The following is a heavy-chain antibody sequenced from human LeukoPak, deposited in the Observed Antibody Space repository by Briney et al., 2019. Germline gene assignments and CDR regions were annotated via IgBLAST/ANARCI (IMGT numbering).Heavy chain of an antibody. V-gene: IGHV3-30*02. J-gene: IGHJ6*03. Sequence: GGSLRLSCAASGFTFSSYGMLGVRQAPGKGREGVAFIRYDGSNKYYADSVKGRFTTSRDNSQNTLYLQMNSLRAEDTAVYYCAKGLVWSGYPRRMDVWGKGTTVTVSS. D-gene: IGHD3-3*01. CDR1: GFTFSSYG. CDR2: IRYDGSNK. CDR3: AKGLVWSGYPRRMDV.